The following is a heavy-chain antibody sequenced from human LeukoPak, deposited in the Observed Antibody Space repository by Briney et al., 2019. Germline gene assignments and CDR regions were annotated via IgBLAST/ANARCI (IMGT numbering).Heavy chain of an antibody. D-gene: IGHD6-6*01. J-gene: IGHJ4*02. CDR3: ARPSDPYSSSSLDC. Sequence: KSGGSLRLSCAASGFTFSDYYMSWIRQAPGKGLEWVSYISSSSSTIYYGDSVKGRFTISRDNAKNSVYLQMNSLRAEDTAVYYCARPSDPYSSSSLDCWGQGTLVTVSS. CDR1: GFTFSDYY. CDR2: ISSSSSTI. V-gene: IGHV3-11*04.